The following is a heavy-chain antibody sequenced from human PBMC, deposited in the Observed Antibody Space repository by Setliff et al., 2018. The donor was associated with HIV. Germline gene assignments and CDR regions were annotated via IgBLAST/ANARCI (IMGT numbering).Heavy chain of an antibody. CDR3: VTGSAARPFDY. J-gene: IGHJ4*02. D-gene: IGHD6-6*01. V-gene: IGHV1-24*01. CDR1: GYTLTELS. CDR2: FDPKDGKT. Sequence: WASVKVSCKVSGYTLTELSRHWVRQAPGKGLEWMGSFDPKDGKTRYAQKFQGRVTMTEDTSTDTAYMELSSLRSEDTAVYYYVTGSAARPFDYWGQGTLVTVS.